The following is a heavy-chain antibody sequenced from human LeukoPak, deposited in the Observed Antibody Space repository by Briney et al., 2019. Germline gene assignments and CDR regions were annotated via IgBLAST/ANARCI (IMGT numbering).Heavy chain of an antibody. V-gene: IGHV4-34*01. CDR3: ARGIDSSGYYSD. CDR2: INHSGST. J-gene: IGHJ4*02. Sequence: SETLSLTCAVYGGSFSGYYWSWIRQPPGKGLEWIGEINHSGSTYYNPSLKSRVTISVDTSKNQFSLKLSSVTAADTAVYYCARGIDSSGYYSDWGQGTLATVSS. CDR1: GGSFSGYY. D-gene: IGHD3-22*01.